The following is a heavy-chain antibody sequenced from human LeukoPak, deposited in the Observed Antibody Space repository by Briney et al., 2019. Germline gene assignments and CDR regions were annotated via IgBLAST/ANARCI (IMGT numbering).Heavy chain of an antibody. J-gene: IGHJ4*02. Sequence: GGSLRLSCAASGFTFSSYDMHWVRQATGKGLEWVSAIGTAGDTYYPGSVKGRFTISRDNPKNTLYLQMNSLRAEDTAVYYCAIPPTTVTVAYWGQGTLVTVSS. D-gene: IGHD4-17*01. V-gene: IGHV3-13*01. CDR2: IGTAGDT. CDR3: AIPPTTVTVAY. CDR1: GFTFSSYD.